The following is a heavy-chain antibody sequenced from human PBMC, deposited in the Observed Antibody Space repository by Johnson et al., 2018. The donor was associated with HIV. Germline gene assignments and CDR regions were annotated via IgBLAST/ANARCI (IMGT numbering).Heavy chain of an antibody. J-gene: IGHJ3*02. CDR1: GFSFSTYW. CDR3: VKDLEGAISAFDI. V-gene: IGHV3-74*01. D-gene: IGHD3-16*01. CDR2: INWNGAIT. Sequence: VQLVESGGGLVQPGGSLRLSCAASGFSFSTYWMHWVRQAPGTGLAWVSGINWNGAITGYAGSVKGRFTISRDNSKNTLYLQMNSLRAEDTAVYYCVKDLEGAISAFDIWGQGTMVTVSS.